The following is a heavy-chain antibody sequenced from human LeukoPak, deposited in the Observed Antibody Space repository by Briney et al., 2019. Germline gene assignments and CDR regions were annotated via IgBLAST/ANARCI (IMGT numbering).Heavy chain of an antibody. D-gene: IGHD6-13*01. Sequence: PSETLSLTCAVSGDSITSGGFYWSWIRQPPGRGLEWVSSISSSSTYIYYADSVKGRFTFSRDNAKNSLYLQMNSLRAEDTAVYYCAREKDSSSWYQGAFDIWGQGTMVTVSS. V-gene: IGHV3-21*01. CDR2: ISSSSTYI. J-gene: IGHJ3*02. CDR3: AREKDSSSWYQGAFDI. CDR1: GDSITSGG.